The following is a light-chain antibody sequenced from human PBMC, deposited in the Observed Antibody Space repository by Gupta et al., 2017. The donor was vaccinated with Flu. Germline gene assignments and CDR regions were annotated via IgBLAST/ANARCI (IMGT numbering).Light chain of an antibody. J-gene: IGLJ2*01. CDR2: DNT. Sequence: QSVLTQPPSVSAAPGQTVTVSCTGSSSNIGAGYAVHWYQQLPGTAPKLLIYDNTNRPSGVPDRFSGSKSGTSASLAITGLQAEDEADYYCQSYDSGLRGVVFGGWTKLTVL. V-gene: IGLV1-40*01. CDR3: QSYDSGLRGVV. CDR1: SSNIGAGYA.